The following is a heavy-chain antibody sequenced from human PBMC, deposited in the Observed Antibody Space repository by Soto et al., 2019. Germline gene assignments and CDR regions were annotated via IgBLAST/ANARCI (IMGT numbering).Heavy chain of an antibody. J-gene: IGHJ5*02. D-gene: IGHD2-21*01. CDR3: AKRIAIAAGTLGGDNWLDP. CDR1: GDSVSRYH. CDR2: VSTTAGT. Sequence: QVRLQESGPGLVKHSETLSLTCSVSGDSVSRYHWNWVSQSPGQGLEWIGFVSTTAGTVYNPSVGSRVDVSLDTYKNQFSLTLTSVTAADTAVYYCAKRIAIAAGTLGGDNWLDPWGQGTLVVVSS. V-gene: IGHV4-4*08.